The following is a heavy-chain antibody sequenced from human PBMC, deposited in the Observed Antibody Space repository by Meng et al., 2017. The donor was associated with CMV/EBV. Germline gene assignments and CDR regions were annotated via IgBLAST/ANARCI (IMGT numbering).Heavy chain of an antibody. CDR1: GFTFSSYS. V-gene: IGHV3-21*01. CDR3: ARDLSNYDILTGYQHYYYGMDV. CDR2: ISSSSSYI. J-gene: IGHJ6*02. Sequence: GGSLRLSCAASGFTFSSYSMNWVRQAPGKGLEWVSSISSSSSYIYYADSVKGRFTISRDNAKNSLYLQMNSLRAEDTAVYYCARDLSNYDILTGYQHYYYGMDVWGQGTTVTVSS. D-gene: IGHD3-9*01.